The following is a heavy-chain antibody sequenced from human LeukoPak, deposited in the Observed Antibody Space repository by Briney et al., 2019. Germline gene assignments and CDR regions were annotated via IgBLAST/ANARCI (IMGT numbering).Heavy chain of an antibody. J-gene: IGHJ6*03. Sequence: GGSLRLSCTVSGFTFGDYPMSWVHQAPGKGLEWVGFIRSKTYGGTTEYDASVKGRFTISRDDSKSIAYLQMNSLNTEDTAVYYCSRLRSSFMDVWGKGTTVTISS. CDR2: IRSKTYGGTT. V-gene: IGHV3-49*04. CDR3: SRLRSSFMDV. D-gene: IGHD6-13*01. CDR1: GFTFGDYP.